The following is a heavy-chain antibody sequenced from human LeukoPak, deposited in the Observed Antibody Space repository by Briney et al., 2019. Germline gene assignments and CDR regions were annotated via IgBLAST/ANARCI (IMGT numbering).Heavy chain of an antibody. Sequence: PGGSLRLSCAASGFALSSHWITWVRQVPGRGPEWVANVNRDGSETYYLDSVKGRFTISKDNAKNSLYLQMNSLRAEDTALYHCARNNGMDVWGQGTTFIVSS. J-gene: IGHJ6*02. CDR2: VNRDGSET. CDR1: GFALSSHW. V-gene: IGHV3-7*03. CDR3: ARNNGMDV.